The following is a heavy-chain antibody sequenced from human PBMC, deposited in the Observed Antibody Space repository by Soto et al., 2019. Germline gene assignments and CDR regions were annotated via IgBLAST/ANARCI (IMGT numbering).Heavy chain of an antibody. J-gene: IGHJ4*02. V-gene: IGHV3-48*02. CDR1: GFTFSSYS. Sequence: GGSLRLSCAASGFTFSSYSMNWVRQAPGKGLEWVSYISSSSSTIYYADSVKGRFTISRDNAKNSLYLQMNSLRDEDTAVYYCARDKVDTAMVTGLDYWGQGTLVTVSS. CDR3: ARDKVDTAMVTGLDY. CDR2: ISSSSSTI. D-gene: IGHD5-18*01.